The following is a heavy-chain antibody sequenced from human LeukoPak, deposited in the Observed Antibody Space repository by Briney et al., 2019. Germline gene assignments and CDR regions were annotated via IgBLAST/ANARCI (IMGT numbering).Heavy chain of an antibody. Sequence: PSETLSLTCTVSGGSISSGSYYWSWIRQPAGKGLEWIGRIYTSGSTNYNPSLKSRVTISVDTSKNQFSLKLSSVTAADTAVYYCARDRRYNTAPHDAFDIWGQGTVVTVSS. D-gene: IGHD1-14*01. CDR2: IYTSGST. V-gene: IGHV4-61*02. CDR3: ARDRRYNTAPHDAFDI. CDR1: GGSISSGSYY. J-gene: IGHJ3*02.